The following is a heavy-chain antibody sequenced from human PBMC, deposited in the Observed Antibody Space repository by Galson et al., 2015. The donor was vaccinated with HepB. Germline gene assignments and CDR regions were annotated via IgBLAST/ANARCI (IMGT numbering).Heavy chain of an antibody. CDR3: TREQSWDYLDYGMDV. D-gene: IGHD1-26*01. J-gene: IGHJ6*02. CDR1: GSTFGHYA. Sequence: PCCAAAGSTFGHYAKCWCRDAAGEGVEWAGVIRSEDYGGTTDYVASMKGRFSISSDDSKSIAYLQMNSLKTEDTAVYYWTREQSWDYLDYGMDVWGQGTTVTVSS. CDR2: IRSEDYGGTT. V-gene: IGHV3-49*03.